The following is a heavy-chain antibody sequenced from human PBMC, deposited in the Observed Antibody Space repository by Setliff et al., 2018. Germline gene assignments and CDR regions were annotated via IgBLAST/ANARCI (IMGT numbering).Heavy chain of an antibody. CDR3: ARTGTYRYFDY. J-gene: IGHJ4*02. V-gene: IGHV4-34*01. CDR1: GGAFSDYY. Sequence: NPSETLSLTCTAYGGAFSDYYWTWIRQPPGKGLEWVGEINHRGSTTYNPSLKSRATISVDTSKNQFSLKLTSMTAADTAVYYCARTGTYRYFDYWGQGALVTVSS. D-gene: IGHD1-1*01. CDR2: INHRGST.